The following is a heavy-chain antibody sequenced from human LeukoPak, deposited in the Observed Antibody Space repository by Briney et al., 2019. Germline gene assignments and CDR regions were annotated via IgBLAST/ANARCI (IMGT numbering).Heavy chain of an antibody. CDR1: GFTFSGYS. CDR2: ISPSSTSI. V-gene: IGHV3-48*02. CDR3: VKDYSTIAAAANPLFDY. D-gene: IGHD6-13*01. J-gene: IGHJ4*02. Sequence: GGSLRLSCAASGFTFSGYSMNWVRQAPGKGLEWVTYISPSSTSIHSADSVKGRFTISRDNAKNSLYLQMNSLRDEDTAVYYCVKDYSTIAAAANPLFDYWGQGALVTVSS.